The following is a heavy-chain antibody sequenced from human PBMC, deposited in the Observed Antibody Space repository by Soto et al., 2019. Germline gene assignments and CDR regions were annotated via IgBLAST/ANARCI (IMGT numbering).Heavy chain of an antibody. CDR3: ARAYYYGSGAVNYYYYLDV. J-gene: IGHJ6*03. CDR1: GGSISSYY. V-gene: IGHV4-59*01. Sequence: PSETLSLTCTVSGGSISSYYWSWIRQPPGKGLEWLGYIYYSGSTNYNPSLKSRVTISVNTSKNQFSLKLCSVNDADTAVYYCARAYYYGSGAVNYYYYLDVWGKGTTVTVSS. CDR2: IYYSGST. D-gene: IGHD3-10*01.